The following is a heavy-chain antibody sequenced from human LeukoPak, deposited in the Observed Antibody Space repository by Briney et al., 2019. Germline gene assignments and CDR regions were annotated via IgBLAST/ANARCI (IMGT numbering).Heavy chain of an antibody. CDR2: IYYSGST. J-gene: IGHJ4*02. Sequence: PSETLSLTCTVSGGSISSSSYYWGWIRQPPGKGLEWIGSIYYSGSTYYNPSLKSRVTISVDTSKNQFSLKLSSVTAADTAVYYCARLKGRAVAGTLEVDYWGQGTLVTVSS. CDR1: GGSISSSSYY. CDR3: ARLKGRAVAGTLEVDY. D-gene: IGHD6-19*01. V-gene: IGHV4-39*01.